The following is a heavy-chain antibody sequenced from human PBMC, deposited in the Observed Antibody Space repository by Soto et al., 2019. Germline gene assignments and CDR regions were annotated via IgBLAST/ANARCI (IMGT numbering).Heavy chain of an antibody. CDR1: GSAFKSYD. V-gene: IGHV1-8*01. D-gene: IGHD4-17*01. CDR2: INPNAGHS. J-gene: IGHJ4*02. Sequence: ASVKVSCKAFGSAFKSYDIHWVRQATGQGLEWLGWINPNAGHSFPARKFQGRVSLTVDTSIVTVFMELSSLRSEDTAVYYCATTVITPDLVDSWGQGTLVTVSS. CDR3: ATTVITPDLVDS.